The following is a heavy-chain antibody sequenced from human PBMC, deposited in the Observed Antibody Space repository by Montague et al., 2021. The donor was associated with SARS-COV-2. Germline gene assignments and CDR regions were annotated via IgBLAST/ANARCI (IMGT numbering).Heavy chain of an antibody. CDR2: INHSGST. V-gene: IGHV4-34*01. J-gene: IGHJ6*02. D-gene: IGHD2-2*01. CDR1: GGSFSGYY. Sequence: SETLSLTCAVSGGSFSGYYWSWIRQPPAKGLEWIGEINHSGSTNYNPSLKSRVTISVDTSKSQFSLKLSSVTAADTAVYYCTREGYQVLWSDYYYDGMDVWGHGTTVTVSS. CDR3: TREGYQVLWSDYYYDGMDV.